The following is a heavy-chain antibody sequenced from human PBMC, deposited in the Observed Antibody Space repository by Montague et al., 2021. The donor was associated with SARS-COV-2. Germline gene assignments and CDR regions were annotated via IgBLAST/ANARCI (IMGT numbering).Heavy chain of an antibody. J-gene: IGHJ6*03. V-gene: IGHV4-34*01. D-gene: IGHD3-10*01. Sequence: SETLSLTCAVHGSSFSGYYWNWIRQSPGKGLEWIGEINHGGSTKFSPSLKGRLTISTDTSKNQFSLKLTSVAAADTAVYYCARLRDGVVPSPILGVGPFYSYYYMDVWERGTPVTVSS. CDR2: INHGGST. CDR1: GSSFSGYY. CDR3: ARLRDGVVPSPILGVGPFYSYYYMDV.